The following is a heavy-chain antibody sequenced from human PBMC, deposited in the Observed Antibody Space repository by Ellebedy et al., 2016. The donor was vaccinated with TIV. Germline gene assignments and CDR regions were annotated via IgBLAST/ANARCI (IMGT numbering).Heavy chain of an antibody. J-gene: IGHJ6*02. CDR1: GFTFSSYS. D-gene: IGHD6-19*01. CDR3: AKDGYTSGWYAEFYYYGLDV. CDR2: ISSSSTI. Sequence: PGGSLRLSCAASGFTFSSYSMNWVRQAPGKGLEWVSYISSSSTIYYADSVKGRFTISRDNAKNSLYLQMNSLRVEDTSVYYCAKDGYTSGWYAEFYYYGLDVWGQGTTVTVSS. V-gene: IGHV3-48*01.